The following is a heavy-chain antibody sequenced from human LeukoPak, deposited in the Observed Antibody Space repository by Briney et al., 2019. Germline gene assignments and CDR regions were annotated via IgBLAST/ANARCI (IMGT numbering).Heavy chain of an antibody. CDR3: ARGRAMAAAVNWLEP. CDR1: GYTFTSYD. D-gene: IGHD6-13*01. J-gene: IGHJ5*02. V-gene: IGHV1-8*01. CDR2: MNPNSGNT. Sequence: ASVKVSCKASGYTFTSYDINWVRQATGQGLEWMGWMNPNSGNTGYAQKFQGRVTMTRNTSISTAYMELSSPRSEDTGVYYCARGRAMAAAVNWLEPWGQGTLVTVSS.